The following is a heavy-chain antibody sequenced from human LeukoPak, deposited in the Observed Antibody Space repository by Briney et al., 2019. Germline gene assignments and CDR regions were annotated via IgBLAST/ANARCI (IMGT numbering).Heavy chain of an antibody. J-gene: IGHJ6*02. CDR2: INPNSGGT. V-gene: IGHV1-2*02. CDR3: ARGRHGGYSYNSWYYYYGMDV. CDR1: GYTFTGYY. Sequence: GASVKVSCKASGYTFTGYYMHWVRQAPGQGLEWMGWINPNSGGTNYAQKFQGRVTMTRDMSISTAYMELSRLRSDDTAVYYCARGRHGGYSYNSWYYYYGMDVWGQGTTVTVSS. D-gene: IGHD5-18*01.